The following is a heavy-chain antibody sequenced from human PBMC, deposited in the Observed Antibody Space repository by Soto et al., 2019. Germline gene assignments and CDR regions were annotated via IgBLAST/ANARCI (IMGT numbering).Heavy chain of an antibody. V-gene: IGHV3-48*01. CDR1: GFTFSSYS. J-gene: IGHJ4*02. CDR2: ISSSSSTI. CDR3: AKDLMIVVATNLFDC. D-gene: IGHD3-22*01. Sequence: PGGSLRLSCAASGFTFSSYSMNWVRQAPGKGLEWVSYISSSSSTIYYADSVKGRFTISRDNAKNSLYLQMNSLRAEDTAIYYCAKDLMIVVATNLFDCWGKGTLVTVSS.